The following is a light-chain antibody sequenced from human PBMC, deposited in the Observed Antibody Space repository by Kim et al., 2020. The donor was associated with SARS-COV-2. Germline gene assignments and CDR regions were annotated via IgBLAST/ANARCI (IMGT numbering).Light chain of an antibody. J-gene: IGKJ1*01. CDR1: QSISSW. V-gene: IGKV1-5*03. CDR3: QQYNSYSPWT. CDR2: KAS. Sequence: DIQMTQSPSTLSASVGDRVTITCRASQSISSWLVWYQQKPGKAPKLLIYKASSLESGVPSRFSDSGSGTEYTLTISSLQPDDFATYYCQQYNSYSPWTFGQGTKGDIK.